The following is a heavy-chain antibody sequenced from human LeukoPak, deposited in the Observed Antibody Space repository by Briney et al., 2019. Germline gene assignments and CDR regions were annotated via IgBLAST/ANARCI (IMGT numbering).Heavy chain of an antibody. J-gene: IGHJ6*02. Sequence: GGSLRLSCAASGFTFSSYGMHWVRQAPGKGLEWVAVISYDGSHKYYADSVKGRFTISRDNSKNTLYLQLNSLRAEDTAVYYCAKDIKIFGDYYYYGMDVWGQGTTVTVSS. V-gene: IGHV3-30*18. CDR3: AKDIKIFGDYYYYGMDV. CDR1: GFTFSSYG. CDR2: ISYDGSHK. D-gene: IGHD3-10*01.